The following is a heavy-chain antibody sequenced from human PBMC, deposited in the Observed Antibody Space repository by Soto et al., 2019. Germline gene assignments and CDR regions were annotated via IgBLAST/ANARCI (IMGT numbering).Heavy chain of an antibody. D-gene: IGHD6-19*01. CDR2: ISDSGATT. J-gene: IGHJ4*02. CDR1: GFPFGENA. CDR3: ANEYTSSCSLDY. Sequence: PGGSLRLSCAASGFPFGENAMSWVRQAPGKGLEWVSGISDSGATTYYADSVRGRFTISRDNSKNTLYLQMKSLRAEDSASYYCANEYTSSCSLDYWGQGAPVTVSS. V-gene: IGHV3-23*01.